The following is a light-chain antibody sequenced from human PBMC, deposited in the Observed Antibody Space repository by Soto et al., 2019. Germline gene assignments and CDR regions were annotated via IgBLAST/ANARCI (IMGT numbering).Light chain of an antibody. V-gene: IGKV3-15*01. CDR1: QSVSSN. Sequence: EIVMTQSPATLSVSPGERATLSCRASQSVSSNLAWYQQKPGQAPRLLIYGASTRATGIPARLSGSGSGTEFTLTISSLQSEDFAVYYCQQYNNWPLTFGGGTKVDIX. J-gene: IGKJ4*01. CDR2: GAS. CDR3: QQYNNWPLT.